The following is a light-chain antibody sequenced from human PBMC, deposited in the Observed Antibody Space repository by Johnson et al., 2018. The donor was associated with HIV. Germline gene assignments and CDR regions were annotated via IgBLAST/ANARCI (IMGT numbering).Light chain of an antibody. V-gene: IGLV1-51*01. J-gene: IGLJ1*01. CDR1: SSDMGNYA. CDR3: GTWPRPLSGGGV. CDR2: DNN. Sequence: QSVLTQPPSVSAAPGQKVTISCSGSSSDMGNYAVSWYQQLPGTAPKLLIYDNNKRPSGIPDRFSGSKSGTSATLGITGLQAGDEAHYYCGTWPRPLSGGGVFGTGTRVTVL.